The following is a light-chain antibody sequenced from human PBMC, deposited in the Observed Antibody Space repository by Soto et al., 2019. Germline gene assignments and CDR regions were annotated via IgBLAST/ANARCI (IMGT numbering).Light chain of an antibody. CDR3: VLYIGSGFWV. CDR2: NTD. J-gene: IGLJ3*02. Sequence: QAVVTQEPSFSVSPGGTVTLTCGLSSGSVSPAYYPGWYQQTPGQAPRTLIYNTDTRSSGVPDRFSGSILGNKAALTITGAQADDECDYYCVLYIGSGFWVFGGGTQLTVL. V-gene: IGLV8-61*01. CDR1: SGSVSPAYY.